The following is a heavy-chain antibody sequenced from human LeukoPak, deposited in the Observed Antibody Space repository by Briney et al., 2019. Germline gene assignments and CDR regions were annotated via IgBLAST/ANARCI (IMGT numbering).Heavy chain of an antibody. CDR2: ISSSGSTI. V-gene: IGHV3-48*03. J-gene: IGHJ4*02. D-gene: IGHD2-15*01. CDR1: GFTFSSYE. Sequence: GGSLRLSCAAPGFTFSSYEMNWVRQAPGKGLEWVSYISSSGSTIYCADSVKGRFTISRDNAKNSLYLQMNSLRAEDTAVYYCARGQAASFDYWGQGTLVTVSS. CDR3: ARGQAASFDY.